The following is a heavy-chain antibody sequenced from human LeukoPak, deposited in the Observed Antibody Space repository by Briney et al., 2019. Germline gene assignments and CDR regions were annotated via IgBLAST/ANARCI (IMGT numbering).Heavy chain of an antibody. CDR2: INPNSGGT. D-gene: IGHD2-2*02. V-gene: IGHV1-2*02. CDR1: GYTFTGYY. J-gene: IGHJ5*02. Sequence: ASVKVSCTASGYTFTGYYMHWVRQAPGQGLAWMGWINPNSGGTNYAQKFQGRVTMTRDTSISTAYMELSRLRSDDTAVYYCARALGYCSSTSCYRTYWFDPWGQGTLVTVSS. CDR3: ARALGYCSSTSCYRTYWFDP.